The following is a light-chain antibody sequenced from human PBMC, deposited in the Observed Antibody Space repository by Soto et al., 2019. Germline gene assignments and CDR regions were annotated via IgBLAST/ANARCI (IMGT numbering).Light chain of an antibody. CDR1: KNINTW. J-gene: IGKJ1*01. CDR3: QQYNTFWT. V-gene: IGKV1-5*01. CDR2: DAS. Sequence: DIQMTQSPSTPSASVGDRVTITCRASKNINTWVACYQQKPGKAPKLLIYDASSLESGVPSRVSGSGSGTEFTLTISSLQPDDFATYYCQQYNTFWTFGPGTKVDIK.